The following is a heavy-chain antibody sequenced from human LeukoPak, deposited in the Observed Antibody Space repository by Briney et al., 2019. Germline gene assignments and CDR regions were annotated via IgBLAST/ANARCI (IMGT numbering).Heavy chain of an antibody. D-gene: IGHD6-19*01. V-gene: IGHV4-30-4*07. CDR2: IYYSGST. J-gene: IGHJ6*03. Sequence: SETLSLTCAVSGGSISSGGYSWSWIRQPPGKGLEWLGYIYYSGSTDYNPSLKSRVTISVDTSKNLFSLKLSSVTAADTAVYYCARKSGYSSGWSSYYYYYMDVWGKGTTVTISS. CDR1: GGSISSGGYS. CDR3: ARKSGYSSGWSSYYYYYMDV.